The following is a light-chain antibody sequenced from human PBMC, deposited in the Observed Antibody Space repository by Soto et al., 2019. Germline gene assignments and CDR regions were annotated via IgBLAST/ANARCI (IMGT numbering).Light chain of an antibody. Sequence: DIQMTQSPSTLSASVGDRVTITCRASQSIGRFLAWYQHQPGKAPKLLIYDASTLESGVPSRFSGTGSGTEFTFSITSLLPEDFGTYYCQQCYMGWTFGQGTKVDFK. CDR3: QQCYMGWT. J-gene: IGKJ1*01. CDR1: QSIGRF. CDR2: DAS. V-gene: IGKV1-5*01.